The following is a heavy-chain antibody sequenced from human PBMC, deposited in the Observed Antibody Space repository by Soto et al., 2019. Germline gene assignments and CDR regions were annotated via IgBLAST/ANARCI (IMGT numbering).Heavy chain of an antibody. CDR3: AKVVVAATRHSDFDS. CDR1: GGSINSNNYY. CDR2: IYYDGST. V-gene: IGHV4-39*02. Sequence: SETLSLTCTVSGGSINSNNYYWAWIRQPPGKGLAWIASIYYDGSTYYDTSLKSRVTISRDTSKNQFSLRLTSMTAADTAVYYCAKVVVAATRHSDFDSWGQGTLVTVSS. J-gene: IGHJ4*02. D-gene: IGHD2-15*01.